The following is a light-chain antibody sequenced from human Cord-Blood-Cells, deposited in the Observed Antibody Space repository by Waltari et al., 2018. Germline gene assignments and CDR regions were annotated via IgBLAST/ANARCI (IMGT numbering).Light chain of an antibody. Sequence: QSALTPPASVSGSPGQSITISCTVTSGDVGRYNIVSCYQQHPGKAPKLMIYEVSKRPSGVSNRFSGSKSGNTASLTISGLQAEDEADYYCCSYAGSSTYVVFGGGTKLTVL. CDR1: SGDVGRYNI. CDR2: EVS. CDR3: CSYAGSSTYVV. V-gene: IGLV2-23*02. J-gene: IGLJ2*01.